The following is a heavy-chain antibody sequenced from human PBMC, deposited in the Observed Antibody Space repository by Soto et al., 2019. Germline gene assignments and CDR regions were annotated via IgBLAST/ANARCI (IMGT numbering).Heavy chain of an antibody. Sequence: QVQLQESGPGLVKPSETLSLTCTVSGGSISSYYWSWIRQPPGKGLEWIGYIYYSGSTNYNPSLKSRVTISVDTSKNQFSLKLSSVTAADTAVYYCATRGRYSGYDSFYYFDYWGQGTLVTVSS. J-gene: IGHJ4*02. CDR3: ATRGRYSGYDSFYYFDY. V-gene: IGHV4-59*01. D-gene: IGHD5-12*01. CDR2: IYYSGST. CDR1: GGSISSYY.